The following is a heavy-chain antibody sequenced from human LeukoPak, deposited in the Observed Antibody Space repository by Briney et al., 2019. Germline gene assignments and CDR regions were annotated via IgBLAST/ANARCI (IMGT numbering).Heavy chain of an antibody. V-gene: IGHV3-74*01. Sequence: GGSLRLSCAASGFTFSDYWMHWVRQAPGKGLVWVSRISSDGSRVTYADSVKGRFTISRDNAKNTLYLQMNSLRAEDTAVYYCARVGYYYDSSGYPVDDAFDIWGQGTMVTVSS. CDR2: ISSDGSRV. CDR1: GFTFSDYW. D-gene: IGHD3-22*01. J-gene: IGHJ3*02. CDR3: ARVGYYYDSSGYPVDDAFDI.